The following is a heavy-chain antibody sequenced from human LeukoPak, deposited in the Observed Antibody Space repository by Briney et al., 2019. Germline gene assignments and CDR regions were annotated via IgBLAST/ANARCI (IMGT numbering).Heavy chain of an antibody. V-gene: IGHV3-74*01. Sequence: GGSLRLSCAASGFTFSSYWMHWVRQAPGKGLVWVSRINSDGSSTSYADSVKGRLTISRDNAKNTLYLQMNSLRAEDTAVYYCARGTPAAVNDAFDIWGQGTMVTVSS. CDR3: ARGTPAAVNDAFDI. CDR1: GFTFSSYW. J-gene: IGHJ3*02. CDR2: INSDGSST. D-gene: IGHD3-22*01.